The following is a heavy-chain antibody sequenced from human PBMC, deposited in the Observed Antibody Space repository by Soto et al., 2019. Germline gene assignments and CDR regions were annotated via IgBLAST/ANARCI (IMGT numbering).Heavy chain of an antibody. CDR2: INPNGGST. Sequence: QVQLVQSGAEVKKPGASVKLSCKASGYTFTSSYVHWVRQAPGQGLEWVAIINPNGGSTNYAQEFQGRVTVTRDTSTSTVFMELSSLHSDDTAVYYCARDLLPANYWGQGTLVTVSS. V-gene: IGHV1-46*01. J-gene: IGHJ4*02. CDR1: GYTFTSSY. D-gene: IGHD2-15*01. CDR3: ARDLLPANY.